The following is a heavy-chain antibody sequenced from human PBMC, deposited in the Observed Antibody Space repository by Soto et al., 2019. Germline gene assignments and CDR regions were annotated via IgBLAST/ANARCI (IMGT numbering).Heavy chain of an antibody. D-gene: IGHD7-27*01. CDR3: ARDSGNLGNWAYFFDY. CDR2: ISAYNSNT. Sequence: QGQLVQSGAEVKKPGASVKVSCKASGYTFTDFGIRWVRQAPGQGLEWMGWISAYNSNTNYAQKVQGRVTMTTDTYTSTSYMELRNLTSDDTAVYYCARDSGNLGNWAYFFDYWGQGTLVTVSS. CDR1: GYTFTDFG. J-gene: IGHJ4*02. V-gene: IGHV1-18*01.